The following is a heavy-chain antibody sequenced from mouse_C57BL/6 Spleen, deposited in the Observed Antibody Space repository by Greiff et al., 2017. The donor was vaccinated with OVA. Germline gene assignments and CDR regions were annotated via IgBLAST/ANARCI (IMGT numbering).Heavy chain of an antibody. J-gene: IGHJ4*01. Sequence: VQLQQPGTELVKPGASVKLSCKASGYTFTSYWMHWVQQRPGQGLEWIGNINPSNGGTNYNETFKSKATLTVDKSSSTTYMQLSSLTSEDSAVYSCAREEVRGAMDYWGQGTSVTGSS. CDR2: INPSNGGT. CDR3: AREEVRGAMDY. V-gene: IGHV1-53*01. D-gene: IGHD2-14*01. CDR1: GYTFTSYW.